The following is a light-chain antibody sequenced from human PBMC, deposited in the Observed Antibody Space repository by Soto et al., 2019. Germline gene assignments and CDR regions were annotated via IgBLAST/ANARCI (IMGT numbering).Light chain of an antibody. J-gene: IGLJ2*01. V-gene: IGLV2-11*01. CDR3: CSHAGSNNYVV. CDR2: DVT. CDR1: SRDVGAYNY. Sequence: QSALSQPRSMSESPGQSVTISCSGTSRDVGAYNYVSWFQHHPGKAPKLIIYDVTRRPSGVPDRFSGSKSGNTASLTISGLQTEDEADYYCCSHAGSNNYVVFGGGTKLTVL.